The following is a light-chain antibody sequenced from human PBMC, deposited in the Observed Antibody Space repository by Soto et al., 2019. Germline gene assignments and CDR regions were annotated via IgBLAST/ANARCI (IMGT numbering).Light chain of an antibody. V-gene: IGLV2-14*01. Sequence: QSVLAQPASVSGSPGQSTIISCTGTSSDVGGYNYVSWYQQHPGKAPKFLIYEVDNRASGVSDRFSGSKSGNTASLTISGXQAEDEADYYCSSYTSSNTLVFGTGTKVTVL. CDR2: EVD. J-gene: IGLJ1*01. CDR1: SSDVGGYNY. CDR3: SSYTSSNTLV.